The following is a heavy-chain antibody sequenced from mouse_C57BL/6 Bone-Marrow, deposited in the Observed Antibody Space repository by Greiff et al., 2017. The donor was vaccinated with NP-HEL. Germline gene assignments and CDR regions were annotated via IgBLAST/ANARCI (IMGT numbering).Heavy chain of an antibody. CDR1: GFTFSDYG. CDR3: ARHGSSLGYFDY. V-gene: IGHV5-15*04. Sequence: EVKLEESGGGLVQPGGSLKLSCAASGFTFSDYGMAWVRQAPRKGPEWVAFISNLAYSIYYADTVTGRSTIPRENAKNTLYLGMSSLRSEDAAMYYCARHGSSLGYFDYWGQGTTLTVSS. J-gene: IGHJ2*01. D-gene: IGHD6-1*01. CDR2: ISNLAYSI.